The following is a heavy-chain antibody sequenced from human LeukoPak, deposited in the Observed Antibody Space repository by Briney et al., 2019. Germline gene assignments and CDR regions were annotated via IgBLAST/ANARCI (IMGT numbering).Heavy chain of an antibody. CDR2: INTNTGNP. J-gene: IGHJ3*02. D-gene: IGHD5-24*01. CDR1: GYTFTSYA. V-gene: IGHV7-4-1*02. CDR3: ARDPIGADGYKVIGAFDI. Sequence: ASVKVSCKASGYTFTSYAMNWVRQAPGQGLEWVGWINTNTGNPTYAQGFTGRFVFSLDTSVSTAYLQISSLKAEDTAVYYCARDPIGADGYKVIGAFDIWGQGTMVTVSS.